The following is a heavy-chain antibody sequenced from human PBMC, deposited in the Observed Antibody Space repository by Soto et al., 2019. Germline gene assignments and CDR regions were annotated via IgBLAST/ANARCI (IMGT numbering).Heavy chain of an antibody. CDR2: IYSGGST. D-gene: IGHD3-10*01. CDR3: ARTPVTESHGDDY. V-gene: IGHV3-66*01. Sequence: PGGSLRLSCAASGFTVRSNYMSWVRQAPGKGLEWVSVIYSGGSTYYADSVKGRFTVSRDNSKNTLYLQMSSLRAEDTALYYCARTPVTESHGDDYWGQGPLVTVSS. CDR1: GFTVRSNY. J-gene: IGHJ4*02.